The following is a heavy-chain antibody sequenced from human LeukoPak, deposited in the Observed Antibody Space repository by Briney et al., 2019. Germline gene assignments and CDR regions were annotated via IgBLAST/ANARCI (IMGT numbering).Heavy chain of an antibody. V-gene: IGHV3-15*01. D-gene: IGHD3-22*01. J-gene: IGHJ4*02. CDR2: IRSKTDGGTT. CDR1: GFSFNYAW. Sequence: GGSLRLSCAASGFSFNYAWMSWVRQAPGKGLEWVGRIRSKTDGGTTDYAAPVKGRFTISRDDSKNTLYLQVNSLKTEDTAVYYCTTDYYDSSAYPLNFDYWGQGTLVTVSS. CDR3: TTDYYDSSAYPLNFDY.